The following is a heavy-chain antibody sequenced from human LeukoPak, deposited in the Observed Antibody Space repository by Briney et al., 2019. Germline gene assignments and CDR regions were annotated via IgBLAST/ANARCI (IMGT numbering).Heavy chain of an antibody. D-gene: IGHD2-2*02. CDR2: IYSGGST. CDR3: ARGYCSGTSCYKYYFDY. V-gene: IGHV3-53*01. J-gene: IGHJ4*02. CDR1: GLTVSSNY. Sequence: PGGSLRLSCAASGLTVSSNYMSWVRQAPGKGLEWVSVIYSGGSTYYVDSVKGRFTISRDNSKNTLYLQMNSLRAEDTAVYYCARGYCSGTSCYKYYFDYWGQGTLVTVSS.